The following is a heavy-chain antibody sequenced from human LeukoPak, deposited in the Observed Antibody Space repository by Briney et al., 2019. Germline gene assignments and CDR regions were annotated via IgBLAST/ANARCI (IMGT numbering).Heavy chain of an antibody. D-gene: IGHD6-19*01. V-gene: IGHV1-69*13. J-gene: IGHJ4*02. CDR1: GGTFSSYA. Sequence: ASVKVSCKASGGTFSSYAISWVRQAPGQGLEWMGGIIPIFGTANYAQKFQGRVTITADESTSTAYMELSSLRAEDTAVYYCARVGYTSGWYRNWGQGTLVTVSS. CDR2: IIPIFGTA. CDR3: ARVGYTSGWYRN.